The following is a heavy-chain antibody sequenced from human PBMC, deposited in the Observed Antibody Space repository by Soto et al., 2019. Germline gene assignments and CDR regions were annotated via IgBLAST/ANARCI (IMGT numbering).Heavy chain of an antibody. CDR2: ISGSGGST. V-gene: IGHV3-23*01. D-gene: IGHD1-26*01. CDR3: AKMGVENGACWFDP. CDR1: GFTFSSYA. Sequence: GGSLRLSCVASGFTFSSYAMSWVRQAPGKGLEWVSAISGSGGSTYYADSVKGRFTISRDNSKNTLYLQMNSLRAEDTAVYYCAKMGVENGACWFDPWGQGTLVTVSS. J-gene: IGHJ5*02.